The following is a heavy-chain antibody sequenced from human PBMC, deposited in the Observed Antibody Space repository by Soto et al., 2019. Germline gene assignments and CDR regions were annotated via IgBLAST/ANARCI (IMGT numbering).Heavy chain of an antibody. D-gene: IGHD2-21*02. V-gene: IGHV4-39*01. CDR3: ARHGTALTAVNWFVS. CDR2: IYYSGSV. Sequence: PSETLSLTCTVSGGSITSGSFYWGWVRHSPGKGLEWIRSIYYSGSVFYNPSLESRVTISADVSRDQFSLKLTSVTAADTAVYYCARHGTALTAVNWFVSWGHGTLVTVSS. J-gene: IGHJ5*01. CDR1: GGSITSGSFY.